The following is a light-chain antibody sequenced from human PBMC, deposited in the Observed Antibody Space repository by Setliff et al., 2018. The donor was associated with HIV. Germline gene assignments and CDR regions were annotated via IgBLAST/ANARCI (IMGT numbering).Light chain of an antibody. J-gene: IGLJ1*01. CDR3: CSYAGSGTYV. Sequence: QSALTQPASVSGSPGQSITTSCTGTSSDVGSYNLVSWYQQHPGKAPKLMIYDVSKRPSGVSNRFSGSKSGNTASLTISGLQAEDEADYYCCSYAGSGTYVFGTGTKV. CDR1: SSDVGSYNL. V-gene: IGLV2-23*02. CDR2: DVS.